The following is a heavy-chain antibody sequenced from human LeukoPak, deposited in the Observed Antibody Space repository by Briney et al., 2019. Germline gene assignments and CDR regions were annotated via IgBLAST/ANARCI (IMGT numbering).Heavy chain of an antibody. J-gene: IGHJ4*02. CDR2: IYTTGST. CDR3: ARQIAVAGEAGFDY. D-gene: IGHD6-19*01. V-gene: IGHV4-4*07. CDR1: GGSISSYY. Sequence: SETLSLTCTVSGGSISSYYWTWIRQPAGKGLEWIGRIYTTGSTNYNPSLNSRVTMSVDTSKNQFSLKVSSVTAADTAVYYCARQIAVAGEAGFDYWGQGTLVTVSS.